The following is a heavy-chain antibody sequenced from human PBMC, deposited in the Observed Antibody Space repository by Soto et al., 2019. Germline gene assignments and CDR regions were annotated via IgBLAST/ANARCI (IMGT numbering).Heavy chain of an antibody. CDR2: VNPIVSMS. V-gene: IGHV1-69*02. D-gene: IGHD3-10*01. J-gene: IGHJ4*02. CDR1: GDTFNFYS. Sequence: QVQLVQSGAEVKRPGSSVKVSCKASGDTFNFYSINWVRQAPGLGLEWMGRVNPIVSMSNYAQKFQGRVTMSAAKSTSTAYRELSTRRSEDPTIYYCASSYGSGYRAFDYWGQGALVTVSS. CDR3: ASSYGSGYRAFDY.